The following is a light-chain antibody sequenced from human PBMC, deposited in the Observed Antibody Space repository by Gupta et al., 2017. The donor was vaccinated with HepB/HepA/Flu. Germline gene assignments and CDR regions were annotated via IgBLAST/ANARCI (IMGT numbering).Light chain of an antibody. V-gene: IGLV2-11*01. J-gene: IGLJ1*01. CDR3: CSYAGRYTYV. Sequence: QSALTQPRSVSGSPGPSVTISCTGTNSDIGSYNYVSWYQQHPDKAPKVMIYDVTKRPSGVPDRFSGSKSGNTASLTISGLQAEDEADYYCCSYAGRYTYVFGSGTKVAVL. CDR2: DVT. CDR1: NSDIGSYNY.